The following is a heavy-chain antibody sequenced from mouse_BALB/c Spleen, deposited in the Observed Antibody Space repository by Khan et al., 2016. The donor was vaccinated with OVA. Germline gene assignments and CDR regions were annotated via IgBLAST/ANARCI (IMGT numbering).Heavy chain of an antibody. V-gene: IGHV2-6-4*01. CDR2: IWSGGST. CDR3: ARKKYGNYVSMDY. D-gene: IGHD2-10*02. Sequence: QVQLKESGPGLVAPSQSLSITCTVSGFSLSRYSVHWVRQPPGKGLEWLGMIWSGGSTDYNSALKSRLSISKDNSKSQVFLKMNSLQTDDTAMCYCARKKYGNYVSMDYWGQGTSVTVSS. J-gene: IGHJ4*01. CDR1: GFSLSRYS.